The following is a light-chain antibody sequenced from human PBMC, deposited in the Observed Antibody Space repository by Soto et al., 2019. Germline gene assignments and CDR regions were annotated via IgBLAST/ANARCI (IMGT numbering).Light chain of an antibody. J-gene: IGKJ1*01. CDR1: QSVSSSY. V-gene: IGKV3-20*01. Sequence: IVLTQSPGTLSLSPRERATLSCSASQSVSSSYLAWYQQKPGQAPRLLIYGASSRATGIPDRFSGSGSGTDFTLTISRLEPEDFAVYYCQQYGSSRTFGQGTKVDIK. CDR3: QQYGSSRT. CDR2: GAS.